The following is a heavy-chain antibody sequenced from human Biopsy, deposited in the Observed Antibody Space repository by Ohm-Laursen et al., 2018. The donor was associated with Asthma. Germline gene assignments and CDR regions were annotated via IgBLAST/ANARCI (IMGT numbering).Heavy chain of an antibody. CDR1: GFTFGSYG. J-gene: IGHJ4*02. Sequence: SLRLSCTASGFTFGSYGLHWVRQAPGKGLEWVACISYDGSNRYYAGSVKGRSTISRDNSKNTLYLQMNSLRAEDTAVYYCSREEPTSGWYQGSILRWGQGTLVTVSS. V-gene: IGHV3-30*03. CDR2: ISYDGSNR. D-gene: IGHD6-19*01. CDR3: SREEPTSGWYQGSILR.